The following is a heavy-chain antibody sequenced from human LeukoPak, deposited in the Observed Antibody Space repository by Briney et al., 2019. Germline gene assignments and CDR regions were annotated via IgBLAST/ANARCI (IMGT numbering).Heavy chain of an antibody. CDR3: ARASPYSSSSGFAY. Sequence: ASVKVSCKASAYTFTGYYIHWLRQAPGQGLEWMGCINPNTGDTDYGQKFQGRVTMTRDTSISTAYIEVNRLISDDTAVYYCARASPYSSSSGFAYWGQGTLVTVSS. CDR2: INPNTGDT. J-gene: IGHJ4*02. V-gene: IGHV1-2*02. D-gene: IGHD6-6*01. CDR1: AYTFTGYY.